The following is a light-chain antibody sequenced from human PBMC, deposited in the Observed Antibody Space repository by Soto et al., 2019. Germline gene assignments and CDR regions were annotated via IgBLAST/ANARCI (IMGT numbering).Light chain of an antibody. J-gene: IGLJ2*01. Sequence: QSALTQPASVSGSPGQSITLSCTGTSGDIGGYDYVSWYQRHPGKAPKLIIYDANNRPSGVSNRFSGSKSGNTASLTISGLQAEDEADYYCTSYASGSSHVVFGGGTKLTVL. V-gene: IGLV2-14*01. CDR1: SGDIGGYDY. CDR2: DAN. CDR3: TSYASGSSHVV.